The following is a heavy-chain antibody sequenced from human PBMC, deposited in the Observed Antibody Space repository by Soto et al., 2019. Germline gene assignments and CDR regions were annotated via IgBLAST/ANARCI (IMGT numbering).Heavy chain of an antibody. V-gene: IGHV4-34*01. Sequence: SENLSLTRDVYGWSFNGYYWSWVRQPPGKGLEWIGEINHSGSTNYNPSLKSRVTISVDTSKNQFSLKLSSVTAADTAVYYCAREKGDYAEIYYYYMDVWGKGTTVTVSS. CDR2: INHSGST. J-gene: IGHJ6*03. CDR3: AREKGDYAEIYYYYMDV. CDR1: GWSFNGYY. D-gene: IGHD4-17*01.